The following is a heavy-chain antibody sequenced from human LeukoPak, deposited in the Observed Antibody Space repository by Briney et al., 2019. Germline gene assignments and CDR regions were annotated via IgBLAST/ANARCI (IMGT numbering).Heavy chain of an antibody. D-gene: IGHD3-22*01. V-gene: IGHV4-38-2*02. CDR2: IYHSGST. CDR1: GYSISSGYY. Sequence: SETLSLTCTVSGYSISSGYYWGWIRQPPGKGLEWIGSIYHSGSTYYNPSLKSRVTISVDKSKNQFSLKLSSVTAADTAVYYCARDTFTVTMIVVVPPGAFDIWGQGTMVTVSS. CDR3: ARDTFTVTMIVVVPPGAFDI. J-gene: IGHJ3*02.